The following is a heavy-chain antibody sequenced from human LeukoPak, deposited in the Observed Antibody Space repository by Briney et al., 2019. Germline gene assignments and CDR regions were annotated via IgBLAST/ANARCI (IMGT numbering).Heavy chain of an antibody. CDR3: ARLDDRAARIAVGRSSSWSSRRGFDY. J-gene: IGHJ4*02. Sequence: SETLSLTCTVSGGSVTDYYWSWIRQSPGKGLEWIGYIYYTGTSYNPSLKSRVTISADTSKNQFSLKLSSVTAADTAVYYCARLDDRAARIAVGRSSSWSSRRGFDYWGQGTLVTVSS. D-gene: IGHD6-13*01. V-gene: IGHV4-59*08. CDR1: GGSVTDYY. CDR2: IYYTGT.